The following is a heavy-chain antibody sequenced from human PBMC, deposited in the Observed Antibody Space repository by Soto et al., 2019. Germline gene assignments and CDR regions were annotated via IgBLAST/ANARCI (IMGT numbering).Heavy chain of an antibody. CDR1: GFTFSNAW. D-gene: IGHD3-9*01. V-gene: IGHV3-15*01. J-gene: IGHJ6*02. CDR3: TTPDYDILTGYPPLYGMDV. Sequence: LRLSCAASGFTFSNAWMSWVRQAPGKGLEWVGRIKSKTDGGTTDYAAPVKGRFTISRDDSKNTLYLQMNSLKTEDTAVYYCTTPDYDILTGYPPLYGMDVWGQGTTVTVSS. CDR2: IKSKTDGGTT.